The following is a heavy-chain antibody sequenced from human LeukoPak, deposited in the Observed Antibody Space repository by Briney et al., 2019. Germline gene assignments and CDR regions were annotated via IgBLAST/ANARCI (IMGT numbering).Heavy chain of an antibody. J-gene: IGHJ5*02. V-gene: IGHV4-4*09. CDR1: GASISRYC. Sequence: SETLSLTCTVSGASISRYCWSWVRQPPGKGLEWIGYIYPRGSTDYNPSLKSRVTVSVDTSKNQVSMELRSLTATDTAVYYCATSYDSKTAPYDLWGQGTLVTVSS. CDR3: ATSYDSKTAPYDL. D-gene: IGHD3-3*01. CDR2: IYPRGST.